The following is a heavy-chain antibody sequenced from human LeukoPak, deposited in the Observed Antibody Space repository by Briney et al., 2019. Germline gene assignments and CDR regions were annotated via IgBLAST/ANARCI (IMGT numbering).Heavy chain of an antibody. J-gene: IGHJ6*02. Sequence: YPGGSLRLSCAASGFTLSSYALSWVRQAPGKGLEWVSSISSSGSNTFYADSVKGRFTISRGEPKNTLYLQMDSLRVEDTAIYYCAERSYGDYYYGMDVWGQGTTVTVSS. CDR3: AERSYGDYYYGMDV. CDR2: ISSSGSNT. CDR1: GFTLSSYA. V-gene: IGHV3-23*01. D-gene: IGHD4-17*01.